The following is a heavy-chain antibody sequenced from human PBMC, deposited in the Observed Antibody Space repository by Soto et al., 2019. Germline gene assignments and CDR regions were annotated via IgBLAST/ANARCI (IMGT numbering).Heavy chain of an antibody. J-gene: IGHJ6*02. CDR2: IIPIFGTA. CDR3: ARGSIVVVPAASFYYYYGMDV. D-gene: IGHD2-2*01. CDR1: VGTFSSYA. Sequence: SVKVSCKASVGTFSSYAISWVRQAPGQGLEWMGGIIPIFGTANYAQKFQGRVTITADESTSTAYMELSSLRSEDTAVYYCARGSIVVVPAASFYYYYGMDVWGQGTTVTVSS. V-gene: IGHV1-69*13.